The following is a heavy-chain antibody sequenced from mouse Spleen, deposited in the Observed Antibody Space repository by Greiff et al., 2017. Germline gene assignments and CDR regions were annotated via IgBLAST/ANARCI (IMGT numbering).Heavy chain of an antibody. D-gene: IGHD2-5*01. V-gene: IGHV1-81*01. CDR1: GYTFTSYG. J-gene: IGHJ2*01. CDR3: ARGSYYSNHFDY. CDR2: IYPRSGNT. Sequence: QVQLQQSGAELARPGASVKLSCKASGYTFTSYGISWVKQRTGQGLEWIGEIYPRSGNTYYNEKFKGKATLTADKSSSTAYMELRSLTSEDSAVYFCARGSYYSNHFDYWGQGTTLTVSS.